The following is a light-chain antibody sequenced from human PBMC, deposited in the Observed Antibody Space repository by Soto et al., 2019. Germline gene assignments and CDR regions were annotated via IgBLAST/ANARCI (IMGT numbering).Light chain of an antibody. J-gene: IGLJ1*01. V-gene: IGLV2-14*01. CDR3: SSYTSSSTYV. CDR2: EVS. Sequence: QSALTQPASVSGSPGQSITISCTGTSFDVGAYNNVSWYQQHPGKAPKLMIYEVSNRPSGVSNRFSGSKSGNTASLTISGLQAEDEADYYCSSYTSSSTYVFGTGTKVTV. CDR1: SFDVGAYNN.